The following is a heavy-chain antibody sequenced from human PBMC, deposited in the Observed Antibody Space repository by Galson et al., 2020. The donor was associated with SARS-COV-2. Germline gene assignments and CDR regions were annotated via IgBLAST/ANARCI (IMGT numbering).Heavy chain of an antibody. V-gene: IGHV3-74*01. D-gene: IGHD3-16*01. CDR2: ISSDGSST. J-gene: IGHJ6*03. Sequence: GGSLRLSCAASGFSFSTYWMHWVRQAPGKGLVWVSRISSDGSSTSYADSVKGRLTISRDNAKNTLYLRMNSLRAEDTAVYYCARETDLGGYYFVDVWGKGTTVTISS. CDR1: GFSFSTYW. CDR3: ARETDLGGYYFVDV.